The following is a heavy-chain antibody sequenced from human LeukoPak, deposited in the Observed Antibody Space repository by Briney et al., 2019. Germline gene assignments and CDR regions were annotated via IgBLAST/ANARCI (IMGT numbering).Heavy chain of an antibody. CDR3: AKAPMYYYDSSGYFDY. Sequence: PGGSLRLSCAASGFTFDDYAMHWVRQAPGKGLEWVSGISWNSGSIGYADSVKGRFTTSRDNAKNSLYLQMNSLRAEDTALYYCAKAPMYYYDSSGYFDYWGQGTLVTVSS. CDR2: ISWNSGSI. V-gene: IGHV3-9*01. CDR1: GFTFDDYA. J-gene: IGHJ4*02. D-gene: IGHD3-22*01.